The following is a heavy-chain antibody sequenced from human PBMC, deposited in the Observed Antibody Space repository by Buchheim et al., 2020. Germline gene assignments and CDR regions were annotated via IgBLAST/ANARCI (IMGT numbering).Heavy chain of an antibody. V-gene: IGHV4-4*02. CDR1: GGSISSSNW. CDR2: IYHSGST. J-gene: IGHJ6*02. CDR3: ARDQVVRGVITDNYYYYGMEI. Sequence: QVQLQESGPGLVKPSGTLSLTCAVSGGSISSSNWWSWVRQPPGKGLEWIGVIYHSGSTNYNPSFKSRVTISVDKSKNQFSLKLSSLTAADTAVYYCARDQVVRGVITDNYYYYGMEIWGQGTT. D-gene: IGHD3-10*01.